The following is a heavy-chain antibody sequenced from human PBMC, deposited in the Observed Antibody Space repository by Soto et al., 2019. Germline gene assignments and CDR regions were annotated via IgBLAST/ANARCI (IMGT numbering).Heavy chain of an antibody. V-gene: IGHV4-61*01. CDR3: MKAHESGDFLGMSV. CDR1: GGSVSTGMKY. J-gene: IGHJ6*02. CDR2: MYKTGET. Sequence: SETLSLTCTVSGGSVSTGMKYWGWVRQPPGKALEFIGYMYKTGETLLNSSLKSRVTLSMETSKNQFSLTLSSVTAADTAVYFCMKAHESGDFLGMSVWGPGATVTVSS. D-gene: IGHD3-10*01.